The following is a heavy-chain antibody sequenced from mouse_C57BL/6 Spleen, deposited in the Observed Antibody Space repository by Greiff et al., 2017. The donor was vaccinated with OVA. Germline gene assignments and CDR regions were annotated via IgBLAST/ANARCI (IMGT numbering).Heavy chain of an antibody. CDR3: ARENYGSSYAMDY. CDR1: GFTFSSYA. D-gene: IGHD1-1*01. V-gene: IGHV5-4*01. Sequence: DVKLVESGGGLVKPGGSLKLSCAASGFTFSSYAMSWVRQTPEKRLEWVATISDGGSYTYYPDNVKGRFTISRDNAKNNLYLQMSHLKSEDTAMYYCARENYGSSYAMDYWGQGTLVTVSA. CDR2: ISDGGSYT. J-gene: IGHJ3*01.